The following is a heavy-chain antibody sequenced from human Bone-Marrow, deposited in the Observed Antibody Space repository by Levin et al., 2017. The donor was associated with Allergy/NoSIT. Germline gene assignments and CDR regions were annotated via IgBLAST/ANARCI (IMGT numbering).Heavy chain of an antibody. CDR1: GFTFDDYG. CDR3: ARDSYYGSGSYYPD. V-gene: IGHV3-20*04. D-gene: IGHD3-10*01. CDR2: INWNGGST. Sequence: GGSLRLSCAASGFTFDDYGMSWVRQAPGKGLEWVSGINWNGGSTGYADSVKGRFTISRDNAKNSLYLQMNSLRAEDTALYYCARDSYYGSGSYYPDWGQGTLVTVSS. J-gene: IGHJ4*02.